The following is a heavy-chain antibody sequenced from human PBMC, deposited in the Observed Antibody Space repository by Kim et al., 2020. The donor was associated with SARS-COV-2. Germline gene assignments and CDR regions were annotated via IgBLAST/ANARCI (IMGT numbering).Heavy chain of an antibody. Sequence: SVKVSCKASGGTFSSYAISWVRQAPGQGLEWMGRIIPILGIANYAQKFQGRVTITADKSTSTAYMELSSLRSEDTAVYYCARDRDPLRYRARQRDEDYFDYWGQGTLVTVSS. J-gene: IGHJ4*02. CDR2: IIPILGIA. V-gene: IGHV1-69*04. CDR3: ARDRDPLRYRARQRDEDYFDY. D-gene: IGHD3-9*01. CDR1: GGTFSSYA.